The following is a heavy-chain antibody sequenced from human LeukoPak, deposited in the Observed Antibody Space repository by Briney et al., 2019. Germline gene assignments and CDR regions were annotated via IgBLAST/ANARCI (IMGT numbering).Heavy chain of an antibody. J-gene: IGHJ6*03. V-gene: IGHV1-18*01. CDR3: ARDGCSSTSCYGEGYYMDV. D-gene: IGHD2-2*01. Sequence: ASVKVSCKASGYTFTSYDINWVRQATGQGLEWMGWISAYNGNTNYAQKLQGRVTMTTDTSTSTAYMELRSLRSDDTAVYYCARDGCSSTSCYGEGYYMDVWGKGTTVTVSS. CDR1: GYTFTSYD. CDR2: ISAYNGNT.